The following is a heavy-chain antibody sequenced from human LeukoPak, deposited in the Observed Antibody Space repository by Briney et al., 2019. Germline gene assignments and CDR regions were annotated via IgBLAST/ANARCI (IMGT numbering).Heavy chain of an antibody. CDR3: ASFGGRYQLLKYRNWFDP. CDR2: INHSGST. V-gene: IGHV4-34*01. CDR1: CGSFSGYY. D-gene: IGHD2-2*01. J-gene: IGHJ5*02. Sequence: SETLSLTCAVSCGSFSGYYWSWIRQPPGKGLEWIGEINHSGSTNYNPSLKSRVTISVDTSKNQFSLKLSSVTAADTAVYYCASFGGRYQLLKYRNWFDPWGQGTLVTVSS.